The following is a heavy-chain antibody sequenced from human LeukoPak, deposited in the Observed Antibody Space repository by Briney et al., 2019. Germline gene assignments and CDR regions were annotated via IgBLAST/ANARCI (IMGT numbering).Heavy chain of an antibody. CDR2: IRYDGSNK. Sequence: RGSLRLSCAASGFTFSSYGMHWVRQAPGKGLEWVAFIRYDGSNKYYADSVKGRFTISRENSKNTLYLQMNSLRAEDTAVYYCAKGGGSTIATPNDYWGQGTLVTVSS. J-gene: IGHJ4*02. D-gene: IGHD2-2*01. CDR3: AKGGGSTIATPNDY. V-gene: IGHV3-30*02. CDR1: GFTFSSYG.